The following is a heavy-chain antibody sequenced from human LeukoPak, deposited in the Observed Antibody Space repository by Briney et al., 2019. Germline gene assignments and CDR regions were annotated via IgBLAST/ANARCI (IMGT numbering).Heavy chain of an antibody. CDR2: IYTSGST. J-gene: IGHJ6*03. V-gene: IGHV4-4*07. CDR3: ARGLSSSWYERYYYMDV. D-gene: IGHD6-13*01. Sequence: SETLSLTCTVSGGSISSNYWSWIRQPAGKGLEWIGRIYTSGSTNYNPSLKSRVIMSVDTSKSQFSLKLSSVTAADTAVYYCARGLSSSWYERYYYMDVWGKGTTVTVSS. CDR1: GGSISSNY.